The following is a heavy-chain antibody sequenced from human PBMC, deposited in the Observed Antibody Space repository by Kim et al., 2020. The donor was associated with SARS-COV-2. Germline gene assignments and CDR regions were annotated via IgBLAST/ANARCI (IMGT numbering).Heavy chain of an antibody. D-gene: IGHD3-3*01. J-gene: IGHJ6*02. Sequence: ASVKVSCKASGYTFTSYGISWVRQAPGQGLEWMGCISGYNGDTKYAQKLQGRVTMTTDTSTSTAYMGLRSLTSDDTAVYYCARVDGVTIFGVEYYYGMDVWGQGPTVTVSS. CDR1: GYTFTSYG. CDR3: ARVDGVTIFGVEYYYGMDV. CDR2: ISGYNGDT. V-gene: IGHV1-18*01.